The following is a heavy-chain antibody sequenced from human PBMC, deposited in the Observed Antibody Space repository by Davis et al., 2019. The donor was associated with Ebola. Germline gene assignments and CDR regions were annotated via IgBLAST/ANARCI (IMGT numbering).Heavy chain of an antibody. V-gene: IGHV4-59*01. CDR1: GGSISSYY. J-gene: IGHJ4*02. CDR2: IYYSGNT. Sequence: SETLSLTCTVSGGSISSYYWSWIRQPPGKGLEWIGYIYYSGNTNYNPSLKSRVTISVDTSKNQFSLKLSSVTAADTAVYYCARVGYNYGSHLRDYWGQGTLVTVSS. CDR3: ARVGYNYGSHLRDY. D-gene: IGHD5-18*01.